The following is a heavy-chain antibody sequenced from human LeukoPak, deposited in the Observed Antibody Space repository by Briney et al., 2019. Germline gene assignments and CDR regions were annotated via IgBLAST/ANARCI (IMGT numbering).Heavy chain of an antibody. D-gene: IGHD3-9*01. J-gene: IGHJ4*02. V-gene: IGHV3-48*01. CDR2: ISSDSSTI. Sequence: QPGGSLRLSCAASGFTLSSYSMNWVRQAPGKGLEWVSYISSDSSTIYHTDSVKGRFTISRDNARNSLFLQMNSLRAEDTAVYYCARDLDWGPDYWGQGTLVTVSS. CDR3: ARDLDWGPDY. CDR1: GFTLSSYS.